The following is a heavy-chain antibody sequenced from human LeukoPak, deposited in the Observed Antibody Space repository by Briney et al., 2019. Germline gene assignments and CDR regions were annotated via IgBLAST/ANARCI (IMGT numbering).Heavy chain of an antibody. CDR1: GGTFSSYA. CDR2: IIPIFGTA. J-gene: IGHJ4*02. D-gene: IGHD3-10*01. CDR3: ARDYYGSGSYIY. V-gene: IGHV1-69*06. Sequence: ASVKVSCKASGGTFSSYAISWVRQAPGQELEWMGGIIPIFGTANYAQKFQGRVTITADKSTSTAYMELSSLRSEDTAVYYCARDYYGSGSYIYWGQGTLVTVSS.